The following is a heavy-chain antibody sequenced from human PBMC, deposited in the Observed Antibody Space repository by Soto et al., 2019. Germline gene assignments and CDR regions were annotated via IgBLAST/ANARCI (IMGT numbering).Heavy chain of an antibody. CDR1: SCTLTKLS. CDR2: FDSYSGNT. V-gene: IGHV1-24*01. Sequence: ASAQFPSKASSCTLTKLSKHCLRQAPGKRVQWMGGFDSYSGNTNYAQTLQSRVTMTTDTSTSKAYMELRSVRSADTAVYYCARVDSGWFDYWGQGTLVTVSS. J-gene: IGHJ4*02. D-gene: IGHD6-19*01. CDR3: ARVDSGWFDY.